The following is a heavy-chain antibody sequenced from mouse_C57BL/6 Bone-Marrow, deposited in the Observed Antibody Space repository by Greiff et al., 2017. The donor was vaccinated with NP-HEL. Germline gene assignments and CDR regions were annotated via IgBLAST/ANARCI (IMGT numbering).Heavy chain of an antibody. V-gene: IGHV5-4*01. CDR2: ISDGGSYT. Sequence: EVMLVESGGGLVKPGGGLKREGGEDRGNGRREEREGGRETEKQRLEWVATISDGGSYTYYPDNVKGRFTISRDNAKNNLYLQMSHLKSEDTAMYYCAREGGYWGQGTTLTVSS. CDR1: RGNGRREE. J-gene: IGHJ2*01. CDR3: AREGGY.